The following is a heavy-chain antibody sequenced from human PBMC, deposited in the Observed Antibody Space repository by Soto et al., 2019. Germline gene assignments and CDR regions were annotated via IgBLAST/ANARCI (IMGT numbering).Heavy chain of an antibody. CDR2: IYYSGST. V-gene: IGHV4-31*02. D-gene: IGHD6-6*01. Sequence: LRLSCAASGFTFSSYAMSWVRQAPGKGLEWIGYIYYSGSTYYNPSLKSRVTISVDTSKNQFSLKLSSVTAADTAVYYCAREKDSSSSREVLGFDPWGQGTLVTVSS. J-gene: IGHJ5*02. CDR3: AREKDSSSSREVLGFDP. CDR1: GFTFSSYA.